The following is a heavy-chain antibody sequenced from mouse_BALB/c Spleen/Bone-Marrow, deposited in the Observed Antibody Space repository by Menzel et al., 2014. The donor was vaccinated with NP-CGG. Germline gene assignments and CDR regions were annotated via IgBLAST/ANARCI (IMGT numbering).Heavy chain of an antibody. D-gene: IGHD4-1*01. CDR3: ARSPNWDPYYAMDY. J-gene: IGHJ4*01. Sequence: QVQLQQSGPELVKPGASVKMSCKASGYTFTDYIINWVKQRTGQGLEWIGEIYPGSGSIYYNEKFKGKATLTADKSSNTAYMQFSNLTSEDSAVYFCARSPNWDPYYAMDYWGQGTSVTVSS. CDR1: GYTFTDYI. CDR2: IYPGSGSI. V-gene: IGHV1-77*01.